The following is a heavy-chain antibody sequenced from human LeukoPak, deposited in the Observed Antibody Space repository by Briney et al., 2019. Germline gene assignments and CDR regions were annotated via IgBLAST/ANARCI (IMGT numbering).Heavy chain of an antibody. Sequence: SETLSLTCTVSGASVTTSYWSWLRQPPGKAPEWIGYIYYSGSPIYSPSLNSRVTISLDTSKNQFSLKLCSVTAADTAVYYCAREGYGSRSRDNWLDPWGQGTLVTVSS. CDR1: GASVTTSY. CDR3: AREGYGSRSRDNWLDP. J-gene: IGHJ5*02. D-gene: IGHD3-10*01. CDR2: IYYSGSP. V-gene: IGHV4-59*02.